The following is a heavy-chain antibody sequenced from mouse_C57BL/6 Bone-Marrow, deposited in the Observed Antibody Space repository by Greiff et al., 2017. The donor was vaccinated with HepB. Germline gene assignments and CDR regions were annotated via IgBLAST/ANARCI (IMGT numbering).Heavy chain of an antibody. CDR2: ISNGGGST. Sequence: EVKVEESGGGLVQPGGSLKLSCAASGFTFSDYYMYWVRQTPEKRLEWVAYISNGGGSTYYPDTVKGRFTISRDNAKNTLYLQMSRLKSEDTAMYYCARHHYYGSSYWYFDVWGTGTTVTVSS. CDR1: GFTFSDYY. V-gene: IGHV5-12*01. CDR3: ARHHYYGSSYWYFDV. D-gene: IGHD1-1*01. J-gene: IGHJ1*03.